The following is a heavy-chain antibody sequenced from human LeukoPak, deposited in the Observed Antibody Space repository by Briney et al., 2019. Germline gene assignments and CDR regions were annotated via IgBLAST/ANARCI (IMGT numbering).Heavy chain of an antibody. V-gene: IGHV1-24*01. J-gene: IGHJ4*02. CDR3: ATDSRPWQQLPYFDY. CDR2: FDTEDGET. D-gene: IGHD6-13*01. Sequence: ASVKVSCTVSGYTLTELSMHWVRQAPGKGLEWMGGFDTEDGETIYAQKFQGRVTMTEDTSTDTAYMELSSLRSEDTAVYYCATDSRPWQQLPYFDYWGQGTLVTVSS. CDR1: GYTLTELS.